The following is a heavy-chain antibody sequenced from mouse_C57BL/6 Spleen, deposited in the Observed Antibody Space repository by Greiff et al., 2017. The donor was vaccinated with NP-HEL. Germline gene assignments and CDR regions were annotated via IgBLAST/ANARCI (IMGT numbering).Heavy chain of an antibody. J-gene: IGHJ4*01. CDR2: INPNNGGT. D-gene: IGHD1-1*02. Sequence: EVQLQQSGPELVKPGASVKISCKASGYTFTDYYMNWVKQSHGKSLEWIGDINPNNGGTSYNQKFKGKATLTVDKSSSTAYMELRSLTSEDSAVYYCARWWYPEDAMDYWGQGTSVTVSS. V-gene: IGHV1-26*01. CDR3: ARWWYPEDAMDY. CDR1: GYTFTDYY.